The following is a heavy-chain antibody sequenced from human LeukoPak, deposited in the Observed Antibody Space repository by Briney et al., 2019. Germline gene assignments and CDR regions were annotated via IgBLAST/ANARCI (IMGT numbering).Heavy chain of an antibody. CDR2: IYYSGST. CDR1: GGSISSYY. Sequence: SETLSLTCTVSGGSISSYYWSWIRQPPGKGLEWIGYIYYSGSTNYNPSLKSRVTISVDTSKNQFSLKLSSVTAADTAVYYCAKSSYGRLFDYWGQGTLVTVSS. CDR3: AKSSYGRLFDY. V-gene: IGHV4-59*08. D-gene: IGHD5-18*01. J-gene: IGHJ4*02.